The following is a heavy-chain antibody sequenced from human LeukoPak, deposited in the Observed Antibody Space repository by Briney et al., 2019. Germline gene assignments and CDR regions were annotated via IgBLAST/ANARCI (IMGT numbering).Heavy chain of an antibody. D-gene: IGHD5-24*01. CDR3: AKMGSERWLQGYYFDY. Sequence: PGGSLRLSCAASGFTFSSYAMSWVRQAPGKGLEWVSAISGSGGSTYYADSVKGRFTISRDNCKNTLYLQMNSLRAEDTAVYYCAKMGSERWLQGYYFDYWGQGTLVTVSS. V-gene: IGHV3-23*01. CDR1: GFTFSSYA. CDR2: ISGSGGST. J-gene: IGHJ4*02.